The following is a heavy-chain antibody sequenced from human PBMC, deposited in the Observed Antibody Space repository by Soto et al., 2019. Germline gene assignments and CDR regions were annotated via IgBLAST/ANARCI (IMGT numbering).Heavy chain of an antibody. V-gene: IGHV3-23*01. CDR1: GFTFSSYA. Sequence: WGSLILSCAASGFTFSSYAMSWVGQAPGKGLEWVSAISGSGGSTYYADSVKGRFTISRDNPKNTLYLQMNSLRAEDTAVYYCAKDTLYSRRECMDVWGQRTTVTV. CDR3: AKDTLYSRRECMDV. D-gene: IGHD6-13*01. J-gene: IGHJ6*02. CDR2: ISGSGGST.